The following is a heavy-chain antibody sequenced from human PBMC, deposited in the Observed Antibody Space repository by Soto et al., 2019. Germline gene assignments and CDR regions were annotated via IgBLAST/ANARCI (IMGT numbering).Heavy chain of an antibody. CDR3: ARMRAAGTFDY. CDR2: IYSDGST. CDR1: GGSIIGYY. Sequence: SETLSLTCTVSGGSIIGYYWSCIRQPAGKGLEWIGRIYSDGSTNYNPSLKSRVTTSVDTSKNQFSLKLTSMTAADTAMYYCARMRAAGTFDYWGQGTLVTVSS. V-gene: IGHV4-4*07. J-gene: IGHJ4*02. D-gene: IGHD6-13*01.